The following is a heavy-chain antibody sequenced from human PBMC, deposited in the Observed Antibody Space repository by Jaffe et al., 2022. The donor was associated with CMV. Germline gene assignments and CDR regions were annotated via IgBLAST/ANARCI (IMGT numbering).Heavy chain of an antibody. CDR2: FYWNDDK. J-gene: IGHJ4*02. V-gene: IGHV2-5*01. CDR3: AHRRPHTIFGALYFDY. Sequence: QITLKESGPTLVKPTQTLTLTCSFSGFSLSTTGVGVGWIRQPPGKALEWLALFYWNDDKRYSPSLESRLTVTKDTSRNQVVLTMTNMDPVDTATYYCAHRRPHTIFGALYFDYWGQGTLVTVSS. D-gene: IGHD3-3*01. CDR1: GFSLSTTGVG.